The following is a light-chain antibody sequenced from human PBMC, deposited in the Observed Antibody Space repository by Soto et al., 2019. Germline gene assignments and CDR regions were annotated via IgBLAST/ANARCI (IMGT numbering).Light chain of an antibody. Sequence: EILMTQSPATLSVSPGERATVSCRASQSVSSNLAWYQQKPGQAPRLLIYGASTRATGIPARFSGSGSGTEFTLTISSLQSEDFAVYYCQQYSNWPPKITFGQGTKVDIK. CDR3: QQYSNWPPKIT. CDR1: QSVSSN. CDR2: GAS. J-gene: IGKJ1*01. V-gene: IGKV3-15*01.